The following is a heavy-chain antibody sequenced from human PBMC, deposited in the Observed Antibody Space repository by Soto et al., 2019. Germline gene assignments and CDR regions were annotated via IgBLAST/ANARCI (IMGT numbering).Heavy chain of an antibody. CDR3: ARDLHAYDRWFDP. Sequence: SETLSLTCTVSGGSISSGDYYRSWIRQPPGKGLEWIGYIYYSGSTYYNPSLKSRVTISVDTSKNQFSLKLSSVTAADTAVYYCARDLHAYDRWFDPWGQGTLVTVSS. J-gene: IGHJ5*02. D-gene: IGHD3-9*01. CDR2: IYYSGST. CDR1: GGSISSGDYY. V-gene: IGHV4-30-4*01.